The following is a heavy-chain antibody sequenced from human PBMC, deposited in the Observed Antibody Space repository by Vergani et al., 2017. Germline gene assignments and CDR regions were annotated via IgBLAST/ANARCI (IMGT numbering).Heavy chain of an antibody. CDR3: ARDSVPGGMDV. J-gene: IGHJ6*02. CDR1: GFTFSGSA. V-gene: IGHV3-73*02. CDR2: IRSKANSYAT. Sequence: EVQLVESGGGLVQPGGSLKLSCAASGFTFSGSAMHWVRQASGKGLEWVGRIRSKANSYATAYAASVKGRFTISRDDSKNTAYLQMNSLRAGDTAVYYCARDSVPGGMDVWGQGTTVTVSS. D-gene: IGHD2-8*01.